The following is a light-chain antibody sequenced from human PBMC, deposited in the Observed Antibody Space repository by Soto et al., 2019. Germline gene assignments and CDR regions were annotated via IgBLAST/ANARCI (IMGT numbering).Light chain of an antibody. CDR3: QQYDNLLT. Sequence: DIQMTQSPSSLSASVGDRVTITCQASQDISNYLNWYQQKPGKAPKLLIYDASNLETGVPSRFSGSGSGTDFTFTISSLQPEDIATYYCQQYDNLLTFGGGTKGAIK. V-gene: IGKV1-33*01. J-gene: IGKJ4*01. CDR2: DAS. CDR1: QDISNY.